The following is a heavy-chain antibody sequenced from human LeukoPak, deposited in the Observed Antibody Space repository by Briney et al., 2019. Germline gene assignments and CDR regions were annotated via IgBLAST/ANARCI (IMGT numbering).Heavy chain of an antibody. V-gene: IGHV3-43*02. CDR1: GFTFDDYA. Sequence: GGSLRLSCAASGFTFDDYAMHWVRQGPGKSLEWVSLINENGDIAYYGDSVRGRFTVSRDNAKNSLYLQMNSLTTEDTALYYCAKARWEPNFDYWGQGTLVTVSS. CDR3: AKARWEPNFDY. D-gene: IGHD1-26*01. CDR2: INENGDIA. J-gene: IGHJ4*02.